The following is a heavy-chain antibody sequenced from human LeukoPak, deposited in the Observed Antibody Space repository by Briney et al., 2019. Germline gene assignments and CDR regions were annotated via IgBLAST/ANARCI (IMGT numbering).Heavy chain of an antibody. J-gene: IGHJ4*02. CDR2: ISYDGRNQ. CDR3: ARYGGFLDY. Sequence: GGSLRLSCAASGFTFSDYAMHWVRQAPGKGLEWVAVISYDGRNQYYADSVKGRFTVSRDNSKSTLYLQMNSLRGEDTAVYNCARYGGFLDYWGQGTLVTVSS. V-gene: IGHV3-30*04. CDR1: GFTFSDYA. D-gene: IGHD3-16*01.